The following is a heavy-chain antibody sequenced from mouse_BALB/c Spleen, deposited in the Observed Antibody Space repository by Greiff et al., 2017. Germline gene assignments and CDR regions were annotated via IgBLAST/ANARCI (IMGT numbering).Heavy chain of an antibody. D-gene: IGHD1-1*01. J-gene: IGHJ2*01. Sequence: DVMLVESGGGLVQPGGSLKLSCAASGFTFSSYTMSWVRQTPEKRLEWVAYISNGGGSTYYPDTVTGRFTISRDNAKNALYLLMSSLKSEDTAMYYCTGHYYYGSSYYFDYWGQGTTLTVSS. CDR3: TGHYYYGSSYYFDY. V-gene: IGHV5-12-2*01. CDR1: GFTFSSYT. CDR2: ISNGGGST.